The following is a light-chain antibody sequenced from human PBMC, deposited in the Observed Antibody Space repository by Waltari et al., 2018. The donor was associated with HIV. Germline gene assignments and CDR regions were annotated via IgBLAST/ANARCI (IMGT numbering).Light chain of an antibody. CDR1: QSLAFRDGKSY. CDR3: MQATSWPHT. J-gene: IGKJ2*01. Sequence: TQSPLSLSVTLGQPAAISCKSNQSLAFRDGKSYLFWYLQRPGHPPRRLLYQVSRRDSGVPGRITGSGSDTDFTLRISRVAAEDAGFYFCMQATSWPHTFGQRTELQI. V-gene: IGKV2-30*01. CDR2: QVS.